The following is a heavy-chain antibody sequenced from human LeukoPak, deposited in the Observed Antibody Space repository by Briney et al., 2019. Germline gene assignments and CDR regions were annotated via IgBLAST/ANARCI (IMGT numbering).Heavy chain of an antibody. J-gene: IGHJ4*02. CDR2: ISYDGSNK. CDR1: GFTFSSYA. V-gene: IGHV3-30-3*01. Sequence: GGSLRLSCAASGFTFSSYAMHWVRQAPGKGLEWVAVISYDGSNKYYADSVKGRFTISRDNSKNTLYLQMNSLRAEDTAVYYCARATLKPKWFGELFSYFDYWGQGTLVTVSS. D-gene: IGHD3-10*01. CDR3: ARATLKPKWFGELFSYFDY.